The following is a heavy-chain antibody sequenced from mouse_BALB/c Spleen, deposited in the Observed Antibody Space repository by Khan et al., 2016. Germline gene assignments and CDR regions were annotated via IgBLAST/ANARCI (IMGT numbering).Heavy chain of an antibody. J-gene: IGHJ3*01. V-gene: IGHV1-7*01. CDR1: GYTFTSYW. Sequence: QVQLQQSGAELAKPGASVKMSCKASGYTFTSYWMHWVKQRPGQGLEWIGYINPSTGYTEYNQKFKDKATLTADKSSSTAYMQLSSLTSEDSAVYYCARSDYGAYWGQGTLVTVSA. CDR3: ARSDYGAY. D-gene: IGHD2-4*01. CDR2: INPSTGYT.